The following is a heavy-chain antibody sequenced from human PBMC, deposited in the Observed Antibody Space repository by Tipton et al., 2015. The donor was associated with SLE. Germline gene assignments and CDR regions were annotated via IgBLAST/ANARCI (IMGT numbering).Heavy chain of an antibody. V-gene: IGHV4-39*07. Sequence: TLSLACTVSGGSIRSSNYYWGWIRQPPGKGLEWIGSIYYSGSTYYNPSLKSRVTISVDTSKNQFSLKLSSVTAADTAVYYCAREPRPRGALKGAFDIWGQGTMVTVSS. CDR1: GGSIRSSNYY. CDR3: AREPRPRGALKGAFDI. J-gene: IGHJ3*02. CDR2: IYYSGST.